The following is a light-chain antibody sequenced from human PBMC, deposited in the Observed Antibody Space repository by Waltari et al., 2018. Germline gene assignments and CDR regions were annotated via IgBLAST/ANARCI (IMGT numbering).Light chain of an antibody. V-gene: IGLV2-11*01. Sequence: QSALTQPRSVSGSPGQSVTISCTGTSSDVGGYNYVSWYQQHPGKAPKLMIYDVIKRASGVPDRFSGSKSGNTASLTISGLQAEDEADYYCCSYAGSYVVFGGGTKLTVL. CDR3: CSYAGSYVV. J-gene: IGLJ2*01. CDR2: DVI. CDR1: SSDVGGYNY.